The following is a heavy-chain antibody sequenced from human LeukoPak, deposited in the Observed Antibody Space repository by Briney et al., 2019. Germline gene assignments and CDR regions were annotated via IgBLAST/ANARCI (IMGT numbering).Heavy chain of an antibody. Sequence: SETLSLTCTVSGGPISSYYWSWIRQPAGKGLEWIGRIYTSGSTNYNPSLKSRVTMSVDTSKNQFSLKLSSVTAADTAVYYCAREGRYCSSTSCPAKFYYYYYMDVWGKGTTVTVSS. V-gene: IGHV4-4*07. D-gene: IGHD2-2*01. CDR3: AREGRYCSSTSCPAKFYYYYYMDV. CDR1: GGPISSYY. J-gene: IGHJ6*03. CDR2: IYTSGST.